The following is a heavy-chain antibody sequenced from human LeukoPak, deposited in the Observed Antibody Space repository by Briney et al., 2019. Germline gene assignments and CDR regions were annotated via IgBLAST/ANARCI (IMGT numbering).Heavy chain of an antibody. Sequence: PGGSLPLSCADSGLTFDDYGKSLLRQAPGKGLEWASLIYSGGITFYEDSVQGPFTISRDNSKNTLYLQMNSLKAEDTAVYYCSTLGAFDYWGQGTLVTVSS. CDR2: IYSGGIT. J-gene: IGHJ4*02. CDR1: GLTFDDYG. V-gene: IGHV3-53*01. CDR3: STLGAFDY. D-gene: IGHD3-16*01.